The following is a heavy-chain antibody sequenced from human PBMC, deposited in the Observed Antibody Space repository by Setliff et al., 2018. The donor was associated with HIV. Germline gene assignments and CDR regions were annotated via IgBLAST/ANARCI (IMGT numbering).Heavy chain of an antibody. Sequence: ASVKVSCKASGYTFTSYYMHWVRQAPGQGLEWMGIINPTGGSTSYAQNFHGRITLTVDTSTSRAYMELRSLRSDDTAVYFCARLGSGWSDSYYYAMDVWGQGTTVTVSS. J-gene: IGHJ6*02. D-gene: IGHD6-19*01. CDR2: INPTGGST. V-gene: IGHV1-46*01. CDR3: ARLGSGWSDSYYYAMDV. CDR1: GYTFTSYY.